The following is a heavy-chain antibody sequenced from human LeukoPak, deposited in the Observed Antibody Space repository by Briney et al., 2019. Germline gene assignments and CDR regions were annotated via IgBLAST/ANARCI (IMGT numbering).Heavy chain of an antibody. Sequence: SESLSLTCTVSGGSIMSGYYYWGWSRQPPGKGLECICYIYYSGNTNYNPSLKSRVTISVDTSKNQFSLKLNSVTAADTAVYYCARVRYCSTNRCYDREFDNWGQGTLVTVSS. CDR1: GGSIMSGYYY. J-gene: IGHJ4*02. CDR2: IYYSGNT. CDR3: ARVRYCSTNRCYDREFDN. V-gene: IGHV4-61*01. D-gene: IGHD2-2*01.